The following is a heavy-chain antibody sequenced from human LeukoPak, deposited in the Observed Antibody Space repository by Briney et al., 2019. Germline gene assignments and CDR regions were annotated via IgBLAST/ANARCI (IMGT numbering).Heavy chain of an antibody. CDR1: GFTVSSNY. J-gene: IGHJ4*02. CDR3: ARDHGSGLLWFGDPYDY. Sequence: LPGGSLRLSCAASGFTVSSNYMSWVRQAPGKGLEWVSAISGSGGSTYYADSVKGRFTISRDNSKNTLYLQMNSLRAEDTAVYYCARDHGSGLLWFGDPYDYWGQGTLVTVSS. V-gene: IGHV3-23*01. D-gene: IGHD3-10*01. CDR2: ISGSGGST.